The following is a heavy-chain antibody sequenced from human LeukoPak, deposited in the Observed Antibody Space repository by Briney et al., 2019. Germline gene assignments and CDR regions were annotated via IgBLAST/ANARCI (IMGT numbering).Heavy chain of an antibody. J-gene: IGHJ2*01. Sequence: SETLSLTCTVSGGSISSYYWSWIRQPPGKGLEWIGYIYYSGSTNYNPSLKSRVTISVDRSKNQFSLKLSSVTAADTAVYYCARDQGDGDYPYWYFDLWGRGTLVTVSS. CDR3: ARDQGDGDYPYWYFDL. V-gene: IGHV4-59*12. D-gene: IGHD4-17*01. CDR2: IYYSGST. CDR1: GGSISSYY.